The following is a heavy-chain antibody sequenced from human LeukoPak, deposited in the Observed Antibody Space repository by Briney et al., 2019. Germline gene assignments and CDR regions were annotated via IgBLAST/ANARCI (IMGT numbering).Heavy chain of an antibody. CDR2: IRSKGYGGTT. D-gene: IGHD3-10*01. V-gene: IGHV3-49*04. Sequence: PGGSLRLSCAASGFTFSSYAMSWVRQVPGKGLEWVGFIRSKGYGGTTEFAASVKGRFTMSRDDSKSIAYLQMSSLKTEDTAVYYCAREGPYYHGSGRPDSWGQGTLVTVSS. CDR1: GFTFSSYA. CDR3: AREGPYYHGSGRPDS. J-gene: IGHJ4*02.